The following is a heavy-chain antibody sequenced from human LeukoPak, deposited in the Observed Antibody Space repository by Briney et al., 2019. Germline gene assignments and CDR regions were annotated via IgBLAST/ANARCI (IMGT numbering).Heavy chain of an antibody. CDR2: MNPNSGNT. J-gene: IGHJ6*02. D-gene: IGHD6-13*01. CDR3: ARDGSSSWYVSSEGMDV. Sequence: GASVKVSCKASGYTFTSYDINWVRQATGQGLEWMGWMNPNSGNTGYAQKFQGRVTMTRNTSISTAYMELSSLRSEDTAVYYCARDGSSSWYVSSEGMDVWGQGTTVTVSS. V-gene: IGHV1-8*01. CDR1: GYTFTSYD.